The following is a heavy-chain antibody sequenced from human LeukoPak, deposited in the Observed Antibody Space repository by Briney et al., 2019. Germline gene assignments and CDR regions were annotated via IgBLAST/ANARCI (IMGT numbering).Heavy chain of an antibody. Sequence: RGGSLKISCKGSGYSFPTYWIGWVRQMPGKGLEWMGIIYPGDSNTRYSPSFQGQVTISVDKSISTAYLQWSSLKASDTAMYYCARHMDHYGSGSYTSTGWFDPWGQGTLVTVSS. D-gene: IGHD3-10*01. CDR3: ARHMDHYGSGSYTSTGWFDP. CDR1: GYSFPTYW. CDR2: IYPGDSNT. V-gene: IGHV5-51*01. J-gene: IGHJ5*02.